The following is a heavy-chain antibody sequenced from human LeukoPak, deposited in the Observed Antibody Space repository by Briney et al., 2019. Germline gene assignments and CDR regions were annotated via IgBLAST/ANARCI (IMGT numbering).Heavy chain of an antibody. V-gene: IGHV1-18*01. Sequence: GASVKVSCKASGYTFTSYGISWVRQAPGQGLEWMGWISAYNGNTNYAQKFQGRVTMTEDTSTDTAYMELSSLRSEDTAVYYCATDRVEGIVATILCYWGQGTLVTVSS. D-gene: IGHD5-12*01. J-gene: IGHJ4*02. CDR3: ATDRVEGIVATILCY. CDR2: ISAYNGNT. CDR1: GYTFTSYG.